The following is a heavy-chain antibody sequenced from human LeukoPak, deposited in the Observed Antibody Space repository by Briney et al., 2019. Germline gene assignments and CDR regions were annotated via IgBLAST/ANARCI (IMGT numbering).Heavy chain of an antibody. CDR1: GYTFTSYG. V-gene: IGHV1-18*01. Sequence: GASVKVSCKASGYTFTSYGISWVRQAPGQELEWMGWISAYNGNTNYAQKLQGRVTMTTDTSTSTAYMELRSLRSDDTAVYFCARVIRGTRAEYFQHWGQGTLVTVSS. CDR3: ARVIRGTRAEYFQH. J-gene: IGHJ1*01. CDR2: ISAYNGNT. D-gene: IGHD3-16*01.